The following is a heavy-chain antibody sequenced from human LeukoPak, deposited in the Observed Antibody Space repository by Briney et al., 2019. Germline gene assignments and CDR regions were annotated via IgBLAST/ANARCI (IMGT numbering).Heavy chain of an antibody. V-gene: IGHV1-69*05. CDR2: IIPIFGTA. J-gene: IGHJ4*02. CDR1: GGTFSSYA. Sequence: SVKVSCKASGGTFSSYAISWMRQAPGQGLEWMGRIIPIFGTANYAQKFQGRVTITTDESTSTAYMELSSLRSEDTAVYYSARVVTPDYYDSSYFDYWGQGTLVTVSS. CDR3: ARVVTPDYYDSSYFDY. D-gene: IGHD3-22*01.